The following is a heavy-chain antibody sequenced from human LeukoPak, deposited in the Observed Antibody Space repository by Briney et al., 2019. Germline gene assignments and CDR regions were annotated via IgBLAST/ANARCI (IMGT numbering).Heavy chain of an antibody. Sequence: PGRSLRLSCAASGFTFSSYGRDWVGPAPGKGWEGGAGTWYDGSNKYYADSVKGRFTISRDNSKNTLYLQMNSLRAEDTAVYYCARGAVGLPFDYWGQGTLVTVSS. J-gene: IGHJ4*02. V-gene: IGHV3-33*01. CDR1: GFTFSSYG. D-gene: IGHD1-26*01. CDR2: TWYDGSNK. CDR3: ARGAVGLPFDY.